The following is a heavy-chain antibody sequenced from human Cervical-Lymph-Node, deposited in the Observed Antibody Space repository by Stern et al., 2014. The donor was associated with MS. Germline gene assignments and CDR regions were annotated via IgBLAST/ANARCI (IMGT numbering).Heavy chain of an antibody. CDR3: ARGLQYFDWPSDF. CDR2: INWSSTRS. Sequence: EVQLVESGGGLVEPGRSLRLSCAASGFSFHDYAMHWVRQAPGKGLEWVAGINWSSTRSGYADSVKGRFPISRDNAKKSLFLQMNSLRSEDTAFYYCARGLQYFDWPSDFWGQGTLVTVSS. D-gene: IGHD3-9*01. J-gene: IGHJ4*02. CDR1: GFSFHDYA. V-gene: IGHV3-9*01.